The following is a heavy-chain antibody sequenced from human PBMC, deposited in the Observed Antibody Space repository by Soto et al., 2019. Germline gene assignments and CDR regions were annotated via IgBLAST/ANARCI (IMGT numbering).Heavy chain of an antibody. V-gene: IGHV1-69*06. CDR1: GGTFSSYA. CDR2: IIPIFGTA. D-gene: IGHD6-13*01. CDR3: ASAIAAAGNR. Sequence: SVKISCKASGGTFSSYAISWVRQAPGQGLEWMGGIIPIFGTANYAQKFQGRVTITADKSTSTAYMELSSLRSEDTAVYYCASAIAAAGNRWGQGTLVTVSS. J-gene: IGHJ4*02.